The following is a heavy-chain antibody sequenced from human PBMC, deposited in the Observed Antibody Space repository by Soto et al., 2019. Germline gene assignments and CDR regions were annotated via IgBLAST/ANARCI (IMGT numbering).Heavy chain of an antibody. V-gene: IGHV3-48*01. J-gene: IGHJ6*03. D-gene: IGHD3-10*01. CDR2: ISHTSSTR. CDR3: ARRSLDDVMLPSGSDYYYYYMDV. Sequence: GGSLRLSCTASGFTFSSHNMNWVRQAPGKGLEWVSYISHTSSTRYYADSVEGRFTISRDNARNSLYLQMNSLRAEDTAVYYCARRSLDDVMLPSGSDYYYYYMDVWGKGTTVTVSS. CDR1: GFTFSSHN.